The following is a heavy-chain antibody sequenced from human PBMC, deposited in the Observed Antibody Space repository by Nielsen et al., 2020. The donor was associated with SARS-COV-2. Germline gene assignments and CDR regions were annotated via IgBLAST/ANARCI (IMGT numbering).Heavy chain of an antibody. CDR2: INHSGST. CDR3: ARMAFSSGWYWFDP. Sequence: SETLSLTCTVSGGSISSYYWSWIRQPPGKGLEWIGEINHSGSTNYNPSLKSRVTISVDTSKNQFSLKLSSVTAADTAVYYCARMAFSSGWYWFDPWGQGTLVTVSS. J-gene: IGHJ5*02. CDR1: GGSISSYY. D-gene: IGHD6-19*01. V-gene: IGHV4-34*01.